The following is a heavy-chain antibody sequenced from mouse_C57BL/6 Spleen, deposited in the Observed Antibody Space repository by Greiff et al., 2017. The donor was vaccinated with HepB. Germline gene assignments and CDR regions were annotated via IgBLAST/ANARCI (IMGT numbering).Heavy chain of an antibody. V-gene: IGHV3-6*01. Sequence: VQLQESGPGLVKPSQSLSLTCSVTGYSITSGYYWNWIRQFPGNKLEWMGYISYDGSNNYNPSLKNRISITRDTSKNQFFLKLNSVTTEDTATYYCARGPRWYFDVWGTGTTVTVSS. J-gene: IGHJ1*03. CDR2: ISYDGSN. CDR3: ARGPRWYFDV. CDR1: GYSITSGYY.